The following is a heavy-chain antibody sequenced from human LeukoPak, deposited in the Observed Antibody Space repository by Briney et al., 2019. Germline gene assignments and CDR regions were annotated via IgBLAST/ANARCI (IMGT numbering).Heavy chain of an antibody. V-gene: IGHV3-21*01. J-gene: IGHJ3*02. CDR1: GFTFSSYS. CDR2: ISSSSSYI. D-gene: IGHD3/OR15-3a*01. CDR3: ARGVTLDPLDALDI. Sequence: GGSLRLSCAASGFTFSSYSMNWVRQAPGKGLEWVSSISSSSSYIYYADSVKGRFTISRDNAKNSLYLQMNSLRAEDTAVYYCARGVTLDPLDALDIWGQGTMVTVSS.